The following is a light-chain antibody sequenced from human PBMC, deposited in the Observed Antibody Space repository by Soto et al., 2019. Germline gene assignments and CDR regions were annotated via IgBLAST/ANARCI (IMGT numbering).Light chain of an antibody. CDR1: QSISTW. Sequence: DIQMTQSPSSVYASVGDRVTITCRASQSISTWLAWYHQKPGKAPKLLIYDASSLESGVPSRFSGSGSGTEFTLTISSLQPDDFATYYCQQYTRTFGQGTKVDIK. J-gene: IGKJ1*01. CDR2: DAS. V-gene: IGKV1-5*01. CDR3: QQYTRT.